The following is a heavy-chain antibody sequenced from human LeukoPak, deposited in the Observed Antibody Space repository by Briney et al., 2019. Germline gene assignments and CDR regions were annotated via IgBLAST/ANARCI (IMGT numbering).Heavy chain of an antibody. J-gene: IGHJ4*02. CDR1: GGTFSSYA. CDR3: ARGGITVALFDY. V-gene: IGHV1-69*04. CDR2: IIPILGIA. D-gene: IGHD6-19*01. Sequence: ASVPVSCQASGGTFSSYAISWVRQAPGQGLEWMGRIIPILGIANYAQKFQGRVTITADKSTSTAYMELSSLRSEDTAVYYCARGGITVALFDYWGQGTLVTVSS.